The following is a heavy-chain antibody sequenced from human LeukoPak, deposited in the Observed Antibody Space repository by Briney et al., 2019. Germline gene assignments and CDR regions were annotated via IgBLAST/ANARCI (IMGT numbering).Heavy chain of an antibody. CDR1: GGSFSGYY. CDR2: INHSGST. V-gene: IGHV4-34*01. CDR3: ARSGGYSYGNGAWFDP. J-gene: IGHJ5*02. D-gene: IGHD5-18*01. Sequence: PSETLSLTCAVYGGSFSGYYWSWIRQPPGKGLEWIGEINHSGSTNYNPSLKSRVTISVDTSKNQFSLKLSSVTAADTAVYYCARSGGYSYGNGAWFDPWGQGTLVTVSS.